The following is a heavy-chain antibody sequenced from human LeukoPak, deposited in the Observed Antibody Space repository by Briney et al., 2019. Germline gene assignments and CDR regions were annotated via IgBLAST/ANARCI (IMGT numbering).Heavy chain of an antibody. Sequence: PGGSLRLSCAASGFTFSSYSMNWVRQAPGKGLEWVSSIISSSTYIYYADSVKGRFTISRDNAKNSLYLQMNSPRAEDTAVYYCARAYGDYTSLDYWGQGTLVTVSS. V-gene: IGHV3-21*01. CDR3: ARAYGDYTSLDY. D-gene: IGHD4-17*01. CDR1: GFTFSSYS. CDR2: IISSSTYI. J-gene: IGHJ4*02.